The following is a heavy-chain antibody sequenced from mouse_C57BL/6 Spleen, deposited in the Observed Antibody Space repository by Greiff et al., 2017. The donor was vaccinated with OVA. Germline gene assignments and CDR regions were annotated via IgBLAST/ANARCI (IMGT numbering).Heavy chain of an antibody. V-gene: IGHV2-5*01. D-gene: IGHD1-1*01. J-gene: IGHJ4*01. CDR1: GFSLTSYG. CDR3: AKRVYGSPYYAMDY. Sequence: VQLQQSGPGLVQPSQRLSITCTVSGFSLTSYGVHWVRQSPGKGLEWLGVIWRGGSTDYTAAFMSRLSITKDNSKSQVFFKMNSLQADDTAIYYCAKRVYGSPYYAMDYWGQGTSVTVSS. CDR2: IWRGGST.